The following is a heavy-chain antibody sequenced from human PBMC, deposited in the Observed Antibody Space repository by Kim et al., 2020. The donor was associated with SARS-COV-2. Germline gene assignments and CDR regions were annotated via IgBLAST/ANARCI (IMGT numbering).Heavy chain of an antibody. D-gene: IGHD1-1*01. J-gene: IGHJ4*02. Sequence: STPYNPSLESRVTVSVDTSKNQFSLRLNSVTAADTAVYFCARGPPYNYVDHWGQGTLVTVSS. V-gene: IGHV4-31*02. CDR3: ARGPPYNYVDH. CDR2: ST.